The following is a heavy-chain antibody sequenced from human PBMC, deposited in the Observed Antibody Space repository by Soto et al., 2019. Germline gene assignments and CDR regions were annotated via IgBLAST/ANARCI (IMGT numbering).Heavy chain of an antibody. J-gene: IGHJ4*02. Sequence: GGSLRLSCAASGFTFSSYAMSWVRQAPGKGLEWVSAISGSGGSTYYADSVKGRFTISRDNSKNTLYLQMNSLRAEDTAVYYCAKRSGRITMIVVVPFFDYWGQGTLVTVSS. CDR1: GFTFSSYA. CDR3: AKRSGRITMIVVVPFFDY. CDR2: ISGSGGST. V-gene: IGHV3-23*01. D-gene: IGHD3-22*01.